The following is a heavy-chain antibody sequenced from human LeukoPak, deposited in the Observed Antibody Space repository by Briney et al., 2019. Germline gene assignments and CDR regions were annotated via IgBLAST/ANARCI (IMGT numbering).Heavy chain of an antibody. CDR2: LDGSDK. CDR1: GFSFSTYT. D-gene: IGHD2-2*01. J-gene: IGHJ4*02. Sequence: GGSLRLSCTVSGFSFSTYTIHWVRQAPRKGLEWVAVLDGSDKYYADSVKGRFTISRDNSKNTLYLQMNSLRPEDTAVYYCARDPSDSPEDYFDYWGQGTLVTVSS. CDR3: ARDPSDSPEDYFDY. V-gene: IGHV3-30*04.